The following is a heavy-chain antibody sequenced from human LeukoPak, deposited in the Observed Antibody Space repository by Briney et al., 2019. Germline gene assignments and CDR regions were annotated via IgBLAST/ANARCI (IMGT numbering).Heavy chain of an antibody. J-gene: IGHJ5*02. CDR1: GGSISSYY. V-gene: IGHV4-59*01. CDR2: IYYSGST. Sequence: ASETLSLTCTVSGGSISSYYWSWIRQPPGKGLEWIGYIYYSGSTNYNPFLKSRVTISVDTSKNQFSLKLSSVTAADTAVYYCARVPYSNWFDPWGQGTLVTVSS. CDR3: ARVPYSNWFDP. D-gene: IGHD4-11*01.